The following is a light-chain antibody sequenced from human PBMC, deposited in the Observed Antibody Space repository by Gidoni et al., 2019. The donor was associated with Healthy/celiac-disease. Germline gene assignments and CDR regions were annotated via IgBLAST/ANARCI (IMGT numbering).Light chain of an antibody. CDR3: SSYTSSSTRVV. Sequence: QSALTQPASVSGSPGQSITISCTGTSSDVGGYNYVSWYQQHPGKAPKLMIYEVSTRPSGVSNRFSGSKSGNTASLTISGLQAEDEADYYCSSYTSSSTRVVFGGGTKLTVL. CDR2: EVS. CDR1: SSDVGGYNY. V-gene: IGLV2-14*01. J-gene: IGLJ2*01.